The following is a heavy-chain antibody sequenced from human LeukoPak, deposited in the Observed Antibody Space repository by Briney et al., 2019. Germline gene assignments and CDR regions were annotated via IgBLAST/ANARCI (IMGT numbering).Heavy chain of an antibody. CDR3: ARGPYDSRGQDYYYYYMDV. Sequence: SVKVSCKASGGTFSSYVISWVRQAPGQGLEWMGGIIPIFGTANYAQKFQGRVTITADESTSTAYMELSSLRSEDTAVYYCARGPYDSRGQDYYYYYMDVWGRGTTVTVS. D-gene: IGHD3-22*01. CDR1: GGTFSSYV. V-gene: IGHV1-69*13. CDR2: IIPIFGTA. J-gene: IGHJ6*03.